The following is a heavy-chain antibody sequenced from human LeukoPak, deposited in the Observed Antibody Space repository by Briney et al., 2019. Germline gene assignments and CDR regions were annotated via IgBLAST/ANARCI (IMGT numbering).Heavy chain of an antibody. CDR1: GLTFSTYW. CDR3: ARMTGGLWDY. Sequence: GGSLRLSCAASGLTFSTYWMSWLRQAPGKGLEWVANIKQDGSKKYHVDSVQGRFIISRDNAKNSLYLQLNSLRAEDTAVYYCARMTGGLWDYWGQGTLVTVSS. CDR2: IKQDGSKK. D-gene: IGHD2-15*01. V-gene: IGHV3-7*05. J-gene: IGHJ4*02.